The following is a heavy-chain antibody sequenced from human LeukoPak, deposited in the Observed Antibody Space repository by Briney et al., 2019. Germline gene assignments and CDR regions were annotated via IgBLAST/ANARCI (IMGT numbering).Heavy chain of an antibody. V-gene: IGHV1-8*01. J-gene: IGHJ6*03. CDR1: EYTFTSYD. CDR2: MNPHSGNT. D-gene: IGHD3/OR15-3a*01. Sequence: ASVKVSCKASEYTFTSYDINWVRQATGQGLEWMGWMNPHSGNTGYAQKFQGRVTMTKNTSITTAYMELSSLRSEDTAVYYCARALSWTTESYYYMDVWGKGTTVTVSS. CDR3: ARALSWTTESYYYMDV.